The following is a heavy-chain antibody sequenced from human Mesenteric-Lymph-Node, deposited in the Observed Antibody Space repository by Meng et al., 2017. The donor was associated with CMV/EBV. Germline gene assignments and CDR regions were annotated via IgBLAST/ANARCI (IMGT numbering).Heavy chain of an antibody. CDR1: ISRTGYY. V-gene: IGHV4-31*02. J-gene: IGHJ2*01. CDR2: IYYTGST. D-gene: IGHD3-22*01. CDR3: AKDFHDSSGSYSHYYLDL. Sequence: ISRTGYYWSWLRQHPGKGLEWIGYIYYTGSTYYNPSLKSRVTISVDTSKNQFSLKLSSVTAADTAVYYCAKDFHDSSGSYSHYYLDLWGRGTLVTVSS.